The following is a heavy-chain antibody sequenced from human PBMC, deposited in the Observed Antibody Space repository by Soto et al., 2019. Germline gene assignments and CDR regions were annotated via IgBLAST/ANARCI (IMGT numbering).Heavy chain of an antibody. CDR2: ILFDGSNK. CDR3: ARPLGWGGLAY. J-gene: IGHJ4*02. D-gene: IGHD3-3*01. V-gene: IGHV3-30-3*01. CDR1: GFTFDTNA. Sequence: QVQLVESGGGVVQPGRSLRLSCTASGFTFDTNAMHWVRQAPGKGLEWVAVILFDGSNKQYADSVKGRFTISRDNSKDTLYLQMNSLTTEDTAVYYCARPLGWGGLAYWGQGTLVTVSS.